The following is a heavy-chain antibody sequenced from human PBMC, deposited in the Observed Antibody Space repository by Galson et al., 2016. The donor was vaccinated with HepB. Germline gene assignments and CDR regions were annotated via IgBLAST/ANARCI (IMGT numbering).Heavy chain of an antibody. V-gene: IGHV3-30-3*02. D-gene: IGHD4-11*01. Sequence: SLRLSCAASGFIFSNYAMHWVRQAPGKGLEWVSFISYDESKTYYADSVKGRLTISRDNSKHTLYLQMISLRAEDTAMYYCAKCDTTVTDCNIFDSWGQGTLVIVSS. CDR1: GFIFSNYA. J-gene: IGHJ5*01. CDR3: AKCDTTVTDCNIFDS. CDR2: ISYDESKT.